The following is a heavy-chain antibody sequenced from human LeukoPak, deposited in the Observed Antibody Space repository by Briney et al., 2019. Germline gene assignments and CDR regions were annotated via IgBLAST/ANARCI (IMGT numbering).Heavy chain of an antibody. J-gene: IGHJ5*02. CDR3: ARGAMTFDP. CDR2: INHSGST. V-gene: IGHV4-34*01. CDR1: GGSFSGYY. D-gene: IGHD2-21*02. Sequence: SETLSPTCAVYGGSFSGYYWSWIRQPPGKGLEWIGEINHSGSTNYNPSLKSRVTISVDTSKDQFSLKLSSVTAADTAVYYCARGAMTFDPWGQGTLVTVSS.